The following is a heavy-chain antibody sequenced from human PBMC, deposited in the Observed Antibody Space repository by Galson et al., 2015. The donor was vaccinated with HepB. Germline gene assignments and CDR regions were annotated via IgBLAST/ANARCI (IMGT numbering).Heavy chain of an antibody. CDR2: ISSSSSYI. Sequence: SLRLSCAASGFTFSSYSLNWVRQAPGKGLEWVSSISSSSSYIYYADSVKGRFTISRDNAKNSLYLQMNSLRAEDTAVYYCARDRYDSSGYYGYWGQGTLVTVSS. J-gene: IGHJ4*02. V-gene: IGHV3-21*01. D-gene: IGHD3-22*01. CDR3: ARDRYDSSGYYGY. CDR1: GFTFSSYS.